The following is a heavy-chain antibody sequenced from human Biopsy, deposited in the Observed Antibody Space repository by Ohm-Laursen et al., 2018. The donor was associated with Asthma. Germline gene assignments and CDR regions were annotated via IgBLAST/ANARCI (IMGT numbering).Heavy chain of an antibody. D-gene: IGHD1-1*01. CDR1: GFSFRHFA. J-gene: IGHJ3*02. CDR2: ISKDASTQ. CDR3: VRDGTDDAFDI. Sequence: SLRLSCTASGFSFRHFAIHSVRPAPGKGLEWVGVISKDASTQDYADSVKGRFTMARDNSKNTLDLQMNSLREEDTAVYYCVRDGTDDAFDIWGQGTVVSVSS. V-gene: IGHV3-30*01.